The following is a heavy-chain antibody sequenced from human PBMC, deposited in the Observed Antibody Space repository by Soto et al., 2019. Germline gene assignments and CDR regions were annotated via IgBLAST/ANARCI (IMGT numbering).Heavy chain of an antibody. CDR1: GDSVTTHH. D-gene: IGHD6-13*01. CDR2: MHYTGFS. J-gene: IGHJ4*02. CDR3: PTAYGNAWYTS. V-gene: IGHV4-59*02. Sequence: SETLSLTCSFSGDSVTTHHLTWIRQSPESGLEWIAYMHYTGFSHYNPSLKSRLTISVDKSKNQFTLHLTSVTVSDTAVYYCPTAYGNAWYTSWSQRAPLTVSS.